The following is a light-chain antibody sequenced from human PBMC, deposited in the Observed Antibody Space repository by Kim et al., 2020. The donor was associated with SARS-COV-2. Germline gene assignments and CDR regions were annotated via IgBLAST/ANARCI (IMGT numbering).Light chain of an antibody. V-gene: IGKV1-5*01. CDR3: HEYKSDSWT. CDR2: DAS. Sequence: GDRVTITCRASQSINIWLAWYQQKPGKAPNLLIYDASILESGVPSRFSGSGSGTQFTLTISSLQPDDFAAYYCHEYKSDSWTFGQGTKVEIK. CDR1: QSINIW. J-gene: IGKJ1*01.